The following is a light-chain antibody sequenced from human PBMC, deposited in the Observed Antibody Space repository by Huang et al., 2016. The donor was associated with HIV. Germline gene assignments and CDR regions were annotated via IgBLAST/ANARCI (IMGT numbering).Light chain of an antibody. CDR1: TGLLNRDGKIH. CDR3: MQSIQLPFT. J-gene: IGKJ3*01. V-gene: IGKV2D-29*02. Sequence: DLVMTQTTLSMPVTPGQPASISCKSGTGLLNRDGKIHLSWYLQRPGQSPHLLSDEVSNRFSGVPDRFSGSGSGTDFILKISRVEAEDVGVYYCMQSIQLPFTFGPGTKVDLK. CDR2: EVS.